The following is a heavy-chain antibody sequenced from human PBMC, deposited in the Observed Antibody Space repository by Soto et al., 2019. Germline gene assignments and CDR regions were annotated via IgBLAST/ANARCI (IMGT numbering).Heavy chain of an antibody. V-gene: IGHV4-59*08. CDR3: ARHGFGPLHGLVDV. Sequence: QVQLQESGPGLVKPSETLSLTCTVSGDSLTNYYCSWFRQPPGKGLEWLGYIMYSGYSAYNLSLKRRVPMSIDTSKTRFSLMLESVTATDTAVYYCARHGFGPLHGLVDVWGQGTTVIVSS. CDR2: IMYSGYS. J-gene: IGHJ6*02. CDR1: GDSLTNYY. D-gene: IGHD3-10*01.